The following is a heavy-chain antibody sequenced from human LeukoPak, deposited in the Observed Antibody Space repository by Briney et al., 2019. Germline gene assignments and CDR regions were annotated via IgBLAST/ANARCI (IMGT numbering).Heavy chain of an antibody. CDR3: AGPGYHFDY. D-gene: IGHD3-9*01. J-gene: IGHJ4*02. CDR1: GYSISSGYY. V-gene: IGHV4-38-2*01. CDR2: IYHSGST. Sequence: SETLSLTCAVSGYSISSGYYWGWIRQPPGRGLEWIGSIYHSGSTYYNPSLNSRVTISVDTSKNQFSLKLSSVTAADTAVYYCAGPGYHFDYWGQGTLVTVSS.